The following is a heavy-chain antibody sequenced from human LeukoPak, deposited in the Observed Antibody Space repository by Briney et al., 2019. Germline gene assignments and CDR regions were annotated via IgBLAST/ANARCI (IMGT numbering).Heavy chain of an antibody. CDR1: GDTFTSYG. J-gene: IGHJ5*02. CDR3: ARVPLREWFDT. CDR2: ISAYNGNT. V-gene: IGHV1-18*01. Sequence: ASAKVSSKASGDTFTSYGISWVRRALRGGGQWMGWISAYNGNTNYAQKLQGRVTISTDTSTSTAYMELRTLRSDDTAVYYCARVPLREWFDTWGQGTLVTVSS.